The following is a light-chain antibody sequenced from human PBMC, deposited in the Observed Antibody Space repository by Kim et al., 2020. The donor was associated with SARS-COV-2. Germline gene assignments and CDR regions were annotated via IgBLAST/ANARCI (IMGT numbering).Light chain of an antibody. CDR1: QTISSG. CDR3: QQYKTYPYT. J-gene: IGKJ2*01. V-gene: IGKV1-5*03. CDR2: SAS. Sequence: SASVGDSVTITCRASQTISSGLAWYQQKPGKAPTLLIYSASNIQTGVPSRFSGSGSGTEFTLTISSLQPDDFATYYCQQYKTYPYTFGQGTKLEI.